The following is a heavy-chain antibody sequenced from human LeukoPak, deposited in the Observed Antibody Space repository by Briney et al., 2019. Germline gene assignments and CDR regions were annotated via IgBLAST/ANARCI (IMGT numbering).Heavy chain of an antibody. J-gene: IGHJ4*02. CDR3: AKSQPYIASYFDY. Sequence: GGSLRLSCAASGFTFDDYAMHWVRQAPGKGLEWVSLISGDGGPTYYADSVEGRFTISRDKSKNTLYLQMNSLRAEDTAVYYCAKSQPYIASYFDYWGQGTLVTVSS. D-gene: IGHD2-15*01. V-gene: IGHV3-43*02. CDR2: ISGDGGPT. CDR1: GFTFDDYA.